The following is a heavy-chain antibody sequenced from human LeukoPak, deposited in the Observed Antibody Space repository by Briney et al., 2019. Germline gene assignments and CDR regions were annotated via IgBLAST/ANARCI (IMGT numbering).Heavy chain of an antibody. Sequence: GGSLRLSCAASGFTVSRNYMSWVRQAPGKGLEWVLLIYSGGTTYYTDSVWGRFTISRDNSKNTLYLQMNSLRGEDTAVCYCARSTRALVPTADDAFDIWGQGTMVTVSS. D-gene: IGHD2-2*01. CDR3: ARSTRALVPTADDAFDI. V-gene: IGHV3-66*02. CDR1: GFTVSRNY. J-gene: IGHJ3*02. CDR2: IYSGGTT.